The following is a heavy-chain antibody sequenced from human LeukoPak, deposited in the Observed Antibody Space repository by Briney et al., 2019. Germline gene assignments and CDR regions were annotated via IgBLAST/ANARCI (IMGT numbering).Heavy chain of an antibody. Sequence: PSETLSLACTVSGGSISSYYWSWIRQPAGKGLERIWRIYTSGSTNYNPSLKSRVSISVDTSKNQFSLKLSSVTAADTAVYYCASLGALRTVAGTFDYSGQGTLVTVSS. J-gene: IGHJ4*02. CDR3: ASLGALRTVAGTFDY. CDR1: GGSISSYY. V-gene: IGHV4-4*07. CDR2: IYTSGST. D-gene: IGHD6-19*01.